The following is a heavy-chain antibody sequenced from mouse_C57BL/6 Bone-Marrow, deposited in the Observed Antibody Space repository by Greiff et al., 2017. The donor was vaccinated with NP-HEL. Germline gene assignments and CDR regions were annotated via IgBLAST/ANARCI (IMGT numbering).Heavy chain of an antibody. V-gene: IGHV14-4*01. J-gene: IGHJ2*01. D-gene: IGHD2-14*01. CDR1: GFNITDDY. Sequence: LQQSGAELVRPGASVKLSCTASGFNITDDYMHWVKQRPEQGLEWIGWIDPENGDTEYASKFQGKATITADTSSNTAYLQLSSLTCEDSAVYCCKGGAYGYVGGGYYFDCGGQGTTLTVSS. CDR3: KGGAYGYVGGGYYFDC. CDR2: IDPENGDT.